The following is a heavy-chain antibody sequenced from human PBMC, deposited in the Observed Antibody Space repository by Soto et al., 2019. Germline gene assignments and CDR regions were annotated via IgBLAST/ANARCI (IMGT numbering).Heavy chain of an antibody. CDR2: LYDVDGS. J-gene: IGHJ3*01. CDR3: ATWHEREHAYDV. Sequence: DEQLVESGGGLIQPGESLRLSCVAFGFNISGKKYVAWVRQAPGKGLEWVSALYDVDGSFYADSVKGRFTTSSDSSKTTVYLQMNDLRPDDTAVYYCATWHEREHAYDVWGQGTTVTVSS. V-gene: IGHV3-53*01. D-gene: IGHD1-1*01. CDR1: GFNISGKKY.